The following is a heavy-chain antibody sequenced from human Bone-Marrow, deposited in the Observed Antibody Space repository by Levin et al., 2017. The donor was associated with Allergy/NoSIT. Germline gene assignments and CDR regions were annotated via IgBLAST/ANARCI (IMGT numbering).Heavy chain of an antibody. Sequence: GGSLRLSCEASGFTSGFTFNDHYIDWVRQAPGKGLEWIGRVTNTGDSDTTKYAPSMKGRFTIPRDDSKNSVFLQMNSLKTEDTAVYYCADLGRSHGLDVWGQGTTVTVSS. CDR2: VTNTGDSDTT. J-gene: IGHJ6*02. CDR3: ADLGRSHGLDV. D-gene: IGHD3-16*01. CDR1: GFTSGFTFNDHY. V-gene: IGHV3-72*01.